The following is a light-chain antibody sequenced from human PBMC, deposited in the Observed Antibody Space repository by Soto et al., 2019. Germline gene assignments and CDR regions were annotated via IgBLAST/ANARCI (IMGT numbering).Light chain of an antibody. CDR1: NIVDKS. CDR2: YDT. Sequence: SYELTQPPSVSVAPGETARITCGGYNIVDKSVHWYQQKPGQAPVVVIYYDTDRPSGIPERFSGSNSGNTATLTISRVEAGDEADYYCHVWDRAVDHAVFGGGTQLTVL. CDR3: HVWDRAVDHAV. V-gene: IGLV3-21*04. J-gene: IGLJ7*01.